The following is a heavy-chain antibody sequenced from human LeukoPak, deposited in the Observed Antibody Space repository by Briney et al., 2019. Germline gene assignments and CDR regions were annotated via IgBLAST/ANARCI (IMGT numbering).Heavy chain of an antibody. CDR1: GGTFSSYA. Sequence: GASVKVSCKASGGTFSSYAISWVRQAPGQGLEWMGGIIPIFGTANYAQKFQGRVTITTDESTSTAYMELSSLRSEDTAVYYCARGYCSSTSCYSIWYYYMDVWGKGITVTVSS. V-gene: IGHV1-69*05. D-gene: IGHD2-2*01. CDR3: ARGYCSSTSCYSIWYYYMDV. CDR2: IIPIFGTA. J-gene: IGHJ6*03.